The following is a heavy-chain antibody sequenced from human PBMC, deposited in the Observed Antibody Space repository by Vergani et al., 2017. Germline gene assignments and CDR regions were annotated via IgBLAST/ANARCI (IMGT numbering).Heavy chain of an antibody. V-gene: IGHV3-49*03. Sequence: EVQLVESGGGLVQPGRSLRLSCTASGFTFGDYAMSWFRQAPGKGLEWVGFIRSKAYGGTTEYAASVKGRFTIARYDSKSIAYLQMNRLKTEDTAVYYCTPAGYGDYDWFDPWGQGTLVTVSS. J-gene: IGHJ5*02. D-gene: IGHD4-17*01. CDR1: GFTFGDYA. CDR2: IRSKAYGGTT. CDR3: TPAGYGDYDWFDP.